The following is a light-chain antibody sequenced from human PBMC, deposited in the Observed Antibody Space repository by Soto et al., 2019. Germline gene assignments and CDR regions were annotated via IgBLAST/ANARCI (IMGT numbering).Light chain of an antibody. CDR1: QSVSSSY. CDR3: QQYGSSIT. Sequence: EIVLTQSPGTLSLSPGGRATLSCRASQSVSSSYLAWYQQKPGQAPRLLIYGASSRATGIPDRFSGSGSGTDFTLTINRLEPEDFAVYYCQQYGSSITFGQGTRLEIK. J-gene: IGKJ5*01. V-gene: IGKV3-20*01. CDR2: GAS.